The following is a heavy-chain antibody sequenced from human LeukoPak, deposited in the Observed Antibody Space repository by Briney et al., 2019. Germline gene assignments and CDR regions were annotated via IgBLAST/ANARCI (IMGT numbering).Heavy chain of an antibody. CDR1: GGSISSYY. J-gene: IGHJ4*02. CDR3: ARREVRGVIFY. V-gene: IGHV4-59*01. CDR2: IYYSGST. D-gene: IGHD3-10*01. Sequence: SETLSLTCTVSGGSISSYYWSWIRQPPGKGLEWIGYIYYSGSTSYNPSLKSRVTISVDTSKNQFSLKLSSVTAADTAVYYCARREVRGVIFYWGQGTLVTVSS.